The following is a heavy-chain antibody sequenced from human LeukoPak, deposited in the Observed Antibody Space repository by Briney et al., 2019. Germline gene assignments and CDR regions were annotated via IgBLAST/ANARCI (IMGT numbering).Heavy chain of an antibody. D-gene: IGHD3-10*01. CDR1: GFPFSSYG. Sequence: GGSLRLSCAASGFPFSSYGMHWVRQAPGKGLEWVAVIWYDGSNKYYADSVKGRFTISRDNSKNTLYLQMNSLRAEDTAVYYCARDTMYYYGSGSYYNPQLYYYYYMDVWGKGTTVTVSS. CDR2: IWYDGSNK. J-gene: IGHJ6*03. V-gene: IGHV3-33*01. CDR3: ARDTMYYYGSGSYYNPQLYYYYYMDV.